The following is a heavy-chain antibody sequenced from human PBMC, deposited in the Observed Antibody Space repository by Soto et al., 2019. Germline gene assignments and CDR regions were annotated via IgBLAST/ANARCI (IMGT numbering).Heavy chain of an antibody. Sequence: GASVKVYCKASGGTFSSYAISWLRQAPGQGLEWMGGIIPIFGTANYAQKFQGRVTITADESTSTAYMELSSLRSEDTAVYYCARDGRGGGYNSDYFDYWGQGTLVTVSS. CDR1: GGTFSSYA. J-gene: IGHJ4*02. V-gene: IGHV1-69*13. CDR2: IIPIFGTA. D-gene: IGHD5-12*01. CDR3: ARDGRGGGYNSDYFDY.